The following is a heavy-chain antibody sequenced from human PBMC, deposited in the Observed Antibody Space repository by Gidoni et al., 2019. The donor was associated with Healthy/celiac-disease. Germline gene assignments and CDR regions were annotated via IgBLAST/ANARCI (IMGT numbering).Heavy chain of an antibody. D-gene: IGHD1-26*01. J-gene: IGHJ4*02. CDR3: ATIVDSGSYFDYVDY. CDR2: FDPEDGET. CDR1: GSTLPEFS. Sequence: QVQLVPSGAEVTPPGASVKVSCTVSGSTLPEFSMHWVRQAPGKGLEWMGGFDPEDGETIYAKKFQGRVNMTEDTSTDTAYMELSSLRSEDTAVYYCATIVDSGSYFDYVDYWGQGTLVTVSS. V-gene: IGHV1-24*01.